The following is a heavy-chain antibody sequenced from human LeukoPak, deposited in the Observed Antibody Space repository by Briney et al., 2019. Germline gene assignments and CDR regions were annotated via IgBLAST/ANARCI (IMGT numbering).Heavy chain of an antibody. Sequence: PSETLSLTCTVSGGSISSYYWSWIRQPPGKGLEWIGYIYYSGSTNYNPSLKSRVTISVDTSKNQFPLKLSSVTAADTAVYYCARQLTAMATYYFDYWGQGTLVTVSS. CDR2: IYYSGST. V-gene: IGHV4-59*01. CDR3: ARQLTAMATYYFDY. J-gene: IGHJ4*02. D-gene: IGHD5-18*01. CDR1: GGSISSYY.